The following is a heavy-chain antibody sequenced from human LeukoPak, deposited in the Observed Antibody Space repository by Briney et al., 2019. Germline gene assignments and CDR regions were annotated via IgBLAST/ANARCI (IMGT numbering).Heavy chain of an antibody. CDR3: ARDPSYPWDKLDAFDI. J-gene: IGHJ3*02. CDR1: GFTFDDYG. CDR2: INWNGGST. V-gene: IGHV3-20*01. D-gene: IGHD1-26*01. Sequence: GGSLRLSCAASGFTFDDYGMSWVRQAPGKGLEWVSGINWNGGSTGYADSVKGRFTISRDNAKNSLYLQMNSLRAEDTALYHCARDPSYPWDKLDAFDIWGQGTMVTVSA.